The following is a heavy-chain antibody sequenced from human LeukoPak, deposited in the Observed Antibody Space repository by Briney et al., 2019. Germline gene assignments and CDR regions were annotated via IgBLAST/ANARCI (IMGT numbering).Heavy chain of an antibody. CDR2: IYYSGST. Sequence: SEALSLTCTVSGGSISSSSYYWGWIRQPPGKGLEWIGSIYYSGSTYYNPSLKSRVTISVDTSKNQFSLKLSSVTAADTAVYYCAREVAVYYYDSSGYDYWGQGTLVTVSS. CDR1: GGSISSSSYY. CDR3: AREVAVYYYDSSGYDY. J-gene: IGHJ4*02. D-gene: IGHD3-22*01. V-gene: IGHV4-39*07.